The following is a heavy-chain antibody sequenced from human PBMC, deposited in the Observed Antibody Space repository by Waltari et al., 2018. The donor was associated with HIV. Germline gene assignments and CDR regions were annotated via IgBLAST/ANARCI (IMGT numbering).Heavy chain of an antibody. Sequence: EVQLVESGGGLIQPGGSLRLSCAASGLPVSSNYMSWVRQAPGKGLEWVSVIYSGGSTYYADSVKGRFTISRDNSKNTLYLQMNSLRAEDTAVYYCARSYYSDWFDPWGQGTLVTVSS. CDR1: GLPVSSNY. CDR2: IYSGGST. D-gene: IGHD3-10*01. CDR3: ARSYYSDWFDP. V-gene: IGHV3-53*01. J-gene: IGHJ5*02.